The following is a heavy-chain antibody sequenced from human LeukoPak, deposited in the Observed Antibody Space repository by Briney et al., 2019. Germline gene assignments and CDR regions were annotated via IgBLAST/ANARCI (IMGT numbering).Heavy chain of an antibody. D-gene: IGHD5-24*01. J-gene: IGHJ4*02. CDR3: ARSGYNRFDY. CDR2: ISGSGRGGST. V-gene: IGHV3-23*01. Sequence: GGSLRLSCAASGFTFNSYAMSWVRQAPGKGLEWVSGISGSGRGGSTYYADSVKGRFTISRDNSKNTLYLQMNSLRAEDTAIYYCARSGYNRFDYWGQGTLVTVSS. CDR1: GFTFNSYA.